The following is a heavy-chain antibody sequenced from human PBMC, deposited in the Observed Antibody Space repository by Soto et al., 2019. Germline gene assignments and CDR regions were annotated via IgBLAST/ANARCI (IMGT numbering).Heavy chain of an antibody. D-gene: IGHD2-2*02. CDR1: STSFSGYY. Sequence: SGTLSLTCAVDSTSFSGYYWSWLPERSGMWLEGIGEVNLSGSTNYNPSLKSRVTISVDTSKNQFSLKLSSVTAADTAVYYCARGGKYCSSTSCYMRGSRVGPWGQGTLVTVSS. J-gene: IGHJ5*02. V-gene: IGHV4-34*01. CDR3: ARGGKYCSSTSCYMRGSRVGP. CDR2: VNLSGST.